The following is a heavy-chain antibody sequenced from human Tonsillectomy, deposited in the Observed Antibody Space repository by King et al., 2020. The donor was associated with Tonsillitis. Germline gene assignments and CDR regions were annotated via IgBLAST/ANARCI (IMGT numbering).Heavy chain of an antibody. Sequence: VQLVESGGGVVQPGRSLRLSCAASGFTFSSYGIHWVRQAPGKGLEWGAVISSDGSKKYYADSVRGRFTISRDNSTNTLYLQMNSLRADDTAVYYCAKARQWLVHFDYWGQGTLVTVSS. D-gene: IGHD6-19*01. CDR2: ISSDGSKK. J-gene: IGHJ4*02. V-gene: IGHV3-30*18. CDR1: GFTFSSYG. CDR3: AKARQWLVHFDY.